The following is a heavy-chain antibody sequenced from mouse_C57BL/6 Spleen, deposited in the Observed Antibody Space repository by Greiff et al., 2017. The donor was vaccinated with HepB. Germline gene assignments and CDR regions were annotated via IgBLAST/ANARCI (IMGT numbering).Heavy chain of an antibody. CDR2: IYPSDSET. CDR1: GYTFTSYW. CDR3: ARYYGSTGYFDV. V-gene: IGHV1-61*01. J-gene: IGHJ1*03. D-gene: IGHD1-1*01. Sequence: VQLQQSGAELVRPGSSVKLSCKASGYTFTSYWMDWVKQRPGQGLEWIGNIYPSDSETHYNQKFKDKATLTVDKSSSTAYMQLSSLTSEDSAVYYWARYYGSTGYFDVWGTGTTVTVSS.